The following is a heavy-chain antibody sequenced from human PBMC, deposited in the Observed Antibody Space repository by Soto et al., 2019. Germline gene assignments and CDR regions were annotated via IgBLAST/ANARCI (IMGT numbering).Heavy chain of an antibody. J-gene: IGHJ4*02. CDR2: ISYSGCT. Sequence: SETLSLTCTISGGSISSISNHYCSWIRLPPGKGLEWIGYISYSGCTSYNPSLKSRVTISVDTSKNQFSLKLSSVTAADTAVYYCARLYGSSLFDYWGQGTLVTVSS. CDR3: ARLYGSSLFDY. V-gene: IGHV4-61*05. CDR1: GGSISSISNHY. D-gene: IGHD6-6*01.